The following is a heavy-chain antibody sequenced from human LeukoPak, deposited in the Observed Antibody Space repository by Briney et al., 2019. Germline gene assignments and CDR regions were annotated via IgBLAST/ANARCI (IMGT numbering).Heavy chain of an antibody. Sequence: GASVKVSCKASGYTFTGYYMHWVRQAPGQGLEWMGRINPNSGGTNYAQKFQGRATMTGDTSISTAYMELSRLRSDDTAVYYCARDSPRHCSGGSCYPLWGQGTLVTVSS. CDR1: GYTFTGYY. V-gene: IGHV1-2*06. D-gene: IGHD2-15*01. J-gene: IGHJ4*02. CDR2: INPNSGGT. CDR3: ARDSPRHCSGGSCYPL.